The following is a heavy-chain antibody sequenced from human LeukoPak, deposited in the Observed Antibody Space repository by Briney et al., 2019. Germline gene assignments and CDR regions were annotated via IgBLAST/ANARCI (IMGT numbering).Heavy chain of an antibody. CDR2: IYLGDSDT. J-gene: IGHJ4*02. Sequence: GESLKISCKGSGYSFTTYWIGWVRQMPGKGLEWMGIIYLGDSDTRYSPSFQGQVTISVDKSISTAYLQWSSLKASDTAMYYCARVQGGSGGSCPDWGQGTLVTVSS. CDR1: GYSFTTYW. D-gene: IGHD2-15*01. V-gene: IGHV5-51*01. CDR3: ARVQGGSGGSCPD.